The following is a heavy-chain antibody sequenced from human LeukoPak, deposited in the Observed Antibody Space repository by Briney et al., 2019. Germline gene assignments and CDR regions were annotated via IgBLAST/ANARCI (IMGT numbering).Heavy chain of an antibody. Sequence: ASVKVSCKASGYTFTSYGISWVRQAPGQGLEWMGWISAYNDNTNYAQKLQGRVTMTTDTSTSTAYMELRSLRSDDTAVYYCARAGYSSSWYSGESGTASDYWGQGTLVTVSS. V-gene: IGHV1-18*01. D-gene: IGHD6-13*01. CDR1: GYTFTSYG. J-gene: IGHJ4*02. CDR3: ARAGYSSSWYSGESGTASDY. CDR2: ISAYNDNT.